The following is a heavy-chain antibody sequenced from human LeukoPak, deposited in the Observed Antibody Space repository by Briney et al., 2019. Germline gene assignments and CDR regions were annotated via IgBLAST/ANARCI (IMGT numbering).Heavy chain of an antibody. Sequence: GGSLRLSCAASGFSFSAYSMNWIRQAPGKGPEWVSSISGGSDYIFHADSVKGRFTVSRDNAKNSLYLQMNSLRAEDTAVNYCARVSAVPTPRALDYWGQGALVTVSS. CDR2: ISGGSDYI. CDR3: ARVSAVPTPRALDY. J-gene: IGHJ4*02. CDR1: GFSFSAYS. V-gene: IGHV3-21*01. D-gene: IGHD4/OR15-4a*01.